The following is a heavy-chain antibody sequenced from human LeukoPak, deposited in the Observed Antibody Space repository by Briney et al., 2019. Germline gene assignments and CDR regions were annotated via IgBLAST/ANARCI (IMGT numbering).Heavy chain of an antibody. J-gene: IGHJ3*02. V-gene: IGHV4-4*07. D-gene: IGHD2-15*01. CDR3: ARWRYCSADICTGGDSFDI. CDR2: KYARGSS. CDR1: GGSISNYY. Sequence: PSETLSLTCTVSGGSISNYYWSWIRQPAGKGLEWIGRKYARGSSNYNPPVQSRVTMSVDTSKNQFSLKLRSVTAADTAVYYCARWRYCSADICTGGDSFDIWGQGTMLSVSP.